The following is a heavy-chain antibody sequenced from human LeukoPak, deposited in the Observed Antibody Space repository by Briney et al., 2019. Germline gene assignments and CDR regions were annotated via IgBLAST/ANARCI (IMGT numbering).Heavy chain of an antibody. V-gene: IGHV4-4*07. D-gene: IGHD2-15*01. CDR2: IYTSGST. Sequence: SETLSLTCTVSGGSISSYYWSWIRQPAGKGLEWIGRIYTSGSTNYDPSLKSRVTMSVDTSKNQFSLKLSSVTAADTAVYYCARDVGGVVAATLNWFDPWGQGTLVTVSS. CDR3: ARDVGGVVAATLNWFDP. CDR1: GGSISSYY. J-gene: IGHJ5*02.